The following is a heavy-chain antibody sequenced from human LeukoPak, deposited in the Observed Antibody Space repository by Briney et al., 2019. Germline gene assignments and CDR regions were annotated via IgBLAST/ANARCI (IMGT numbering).Heavy chain of an antibody. J-gene: IGHJ4*02. CDR2: ISYDGSNK. CDR1: RFTFNNYG. D-gene: IGHD3/OR15-3a*01. CDR3: ARDSGFSGTQRGEY. V-gene: IGHV3-30*03. Sequence: GGSLRLSCEASRFTFNNYGMHWVRQAPGKGLEWVAVISYDGSNKYYADSVKGRFTISRDNSKNTLYLQMNSLRAEDTAFYYCARDSGFSGTQRGEYWGQGTLVTVSS.